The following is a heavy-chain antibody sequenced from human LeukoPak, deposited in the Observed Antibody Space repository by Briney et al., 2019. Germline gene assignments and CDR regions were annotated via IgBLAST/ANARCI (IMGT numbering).Heavy chain of an antibody. V-gene: IGHV3-21*01. CDR2: ISSSSSYI. CDR1: GFTFSSYS. CDR3: ARDGGLRGDYDLDY. J-gene: IGHJ4*02. D-gene: IGHD4-17*01. Sequence: GGSLRLSCAASGFTFSSYSMNWVRQAPGKGLEWVSSISSSSSYIYYADSVKGRFTISRDDAKNSLYLQMNSLRAEDTAVYYCARDGGLRGDYDLDYWGQGTLVTVSS.